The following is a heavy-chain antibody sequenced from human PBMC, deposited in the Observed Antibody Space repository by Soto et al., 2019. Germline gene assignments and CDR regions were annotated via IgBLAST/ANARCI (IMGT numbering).Heavy chain of an antibody. CDR3: AREGIYGYFY. D-gene: IGHD5-18*01. V-gene: IGHV4-59*01. CDR1: GGSISSYY. CDR2: IYYSGIT. J-gene: IGHJ4*02. Sequence: SETLSLTCTVSGGSISSYYWSWLRQPPGKGLECIGYIYYSGITNYNPSLKSRVTISVDTSKNQFSLQLSSVTAADTAVYFCAREGIYGYFYWGLGTLVTVSS.